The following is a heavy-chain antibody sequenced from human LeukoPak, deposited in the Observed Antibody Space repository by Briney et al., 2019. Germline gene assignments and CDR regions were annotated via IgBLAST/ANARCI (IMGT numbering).Heavy chain of an antibody. CDR1: GYTFTSYD. J-gene: IGHJ3*02. D-gene: IGHD2-21*02. CDR3: AAIMVVTAGVAFNI. Sequence: GASVKVSCKASGYTFTSYDINWVRQAPGQGLEWMGWMSPNSDNRGYEQNFQGRVTMTMDTSISTAYMELSSLRSEDTAVYYCAAIMVVTAGVAFNIWGQGTMVTVSS. V-gene: IGHV1-8*01. CDR2: MSPNSDNR.